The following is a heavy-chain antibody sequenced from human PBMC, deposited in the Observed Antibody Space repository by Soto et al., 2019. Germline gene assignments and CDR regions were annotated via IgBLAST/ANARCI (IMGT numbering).Heavy chain of an antibody. V-gene: IGHV5-51*01. Sequence: EVQLVQSGAEVKKPGESLKISCKASGYNFTTYWIAWVRQMPGKGLEWMGMVHPGDSDTRYSPSFQGKVTISADKSSNTAYLQWSSLKASDTAMFYCARNRGYFDSWGQGTLVTVSS. CDR3: ARNRGYFDS. CDR2: VHPGDSDT. D-gene: IGHD3-10*01. J-gene: IGHJ4*02. CDR1: GYNFTTYW.